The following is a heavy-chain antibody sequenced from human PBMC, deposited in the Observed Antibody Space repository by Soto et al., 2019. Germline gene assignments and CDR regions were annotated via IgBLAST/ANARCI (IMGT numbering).Heavy chain of an antibody. J-gene: IGHJ6*02. CDR3: AKDVVVGATPGLGDYYYYYGMDV. D-gene: IGHD1-26*01. CDR2: ISYDGSNK. CDR1: GFTFSSYG. V-gene: IGHV3-30*18. Sequence: QVQLVESGGGVVQPGRSLRLSCAASGFTFSSYGMHWVRQAPGKGLEWVALISYDGSNKYYADSVKGRFTISRDNSKNTLYLQMSRLRAEDTAVYYCAKDVVVGATPGLGDYYYYYGMDVWGQGTPVTVS.